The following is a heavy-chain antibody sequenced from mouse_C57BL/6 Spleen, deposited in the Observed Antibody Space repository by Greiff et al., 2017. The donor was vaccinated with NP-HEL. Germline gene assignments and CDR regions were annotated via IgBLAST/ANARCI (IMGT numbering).Heavy chain of an antibody. V-gene: IGHV3-6*01. J-gene: IGHJ2*01. CDR2: ISYDGSN. CDR1: GYSITSGYY. Sequence: EVQLQQSGPGLVKPSQSLSLTCSVTGYSITSGYYWNWIRQFPGNKLEWMGYISYDGSNNYNPSLKNRISITRDTSKNQFFLKLNSVTTEDTATYYCAVNWDYWGQGTTLTVSS. D-gene: IGHD4-1*01. CDR3: AVNWDY.